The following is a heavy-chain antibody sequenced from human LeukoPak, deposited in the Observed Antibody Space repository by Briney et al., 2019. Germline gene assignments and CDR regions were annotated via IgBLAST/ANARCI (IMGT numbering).Heavy chain of an antibody. CDR3: ARHARSTFSTSWYDS. J-gene: IGHJ5*01. V-gene: IGHV4-59*08. CDR2: IYYSGGT. D-gene: IGHD2-2*01. CDR1: GGSMTSYH. Sequence: PSETLSLTCTVSGGSMTSYHWSWIRQPPGKGLEWIAYIYYSGGTNYNPPLKSRVTISVNTSKNQFSLKLSSVTAADTAVYYCARHARSTFSTSWYDSWGQGTLVTVSS.